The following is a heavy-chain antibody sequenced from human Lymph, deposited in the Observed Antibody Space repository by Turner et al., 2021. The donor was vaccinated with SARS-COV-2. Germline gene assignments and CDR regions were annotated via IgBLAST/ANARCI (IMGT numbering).Heavy chain of an antibody. CDR2: ISGDGGGT. D-gene: IGHD2-15*01. V-gene: IGHV3-43*02. J-gene: IGHJ4*02. CDR1: GSTFDYYA. Sequence: EVQLVESGGGVVQPGGSLRLPCAAFGSTFDYYAMHWVRQAPGKGLEWVSLISGDGGGTYYADSVKGRFTISRDNSKNSLSLQMNSLRAEDTALYYCAKDPGYCSGGSCYSRTYFDFWGQGTLVTVSA. CDR3: AKDPGYCSGGSCYSRTYFDF.